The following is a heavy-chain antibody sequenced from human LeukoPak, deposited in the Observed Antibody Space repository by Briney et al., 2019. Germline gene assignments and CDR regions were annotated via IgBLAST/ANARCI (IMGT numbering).Heavy chain of an antibody. CDR1: GFTFSSYE. Sequence: GGSLRLSCAASGFTFSSYEMNWVRQAPGKGLEWVSYISSSGTTIYYAASVKGRFTISRDNAKNSLYLQMNSLRAEDTAVYYCARGYGSGSYSGYWGQGTLVTVSS. D-gene: IGHD3-10*01. V-gene: IGHV3-48*03. J-gene: IGHJ4*02. CDR2: ISSSGTTI. CDR3: ARGYGSGSYSGY.